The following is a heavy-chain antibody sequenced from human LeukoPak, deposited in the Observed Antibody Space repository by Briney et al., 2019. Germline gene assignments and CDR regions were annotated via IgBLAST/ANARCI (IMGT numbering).Heavy chain of an antibody. CDR2: MSNSGENT. V-gene: IGHV3-30*18. CDR1: GFTFSSYS. Sequence: PGRSLRLSCAASGFTFSSYSMQWVRQTPGKGLEWVGIMSNSGENTFYGEAVKGRFTIPRDNSQNTLYLQMNSLRPEDTAVYYCAKGGASVTRYVDYWGQGTLVTVSS. CDR3: AKGGASVTRYVDY. J-gene: IGHJ4*02. D-gene: IGHD4-17*01.